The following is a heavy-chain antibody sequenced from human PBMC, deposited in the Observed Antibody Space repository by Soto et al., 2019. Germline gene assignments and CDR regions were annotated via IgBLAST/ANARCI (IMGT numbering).Heavy chain of an antibody. Sequence: EVQLLESGGGLVQPGGSLRLSCAASGFTFSSYAMNWVRQAPGKGLECISTISNTGSSTYYADSVKGRFTITRDTSKNTLFLQMNSLRAEDTAVYYCAKGDWGCGGGSCSLDRWGQGALVTVSS. CDR1: GFTFSSYA. CDR2: ISNTGSST. V-gene: IGHV3-23*01. J-gene: IGHJ5*02. CDR3: AKGDWGCGGGSCSLDR. D-gene: IGHD2-15*01.